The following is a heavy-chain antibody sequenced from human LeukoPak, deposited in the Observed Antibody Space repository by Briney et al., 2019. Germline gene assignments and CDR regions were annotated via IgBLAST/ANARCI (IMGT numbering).Heavy chain of an antibody. J-gene: IGHJ6*02. Sequence: GRSLRLSCAASGFTFDDYAMHWVRQAPGKGLEWVSGISWNSGSIGYADSVKGRFTISRDSAKNSLYLQMNSLRAEDTALYYCAKAQWGYGMDVWGQGTTVTVSS. CDR2: ISWNSGSI. CDR1: GFTFDDYA. CDR3: AKAQWGYGMDV. V-gene: IGHV3-9*01. D-gene: IGHD3-16*01.